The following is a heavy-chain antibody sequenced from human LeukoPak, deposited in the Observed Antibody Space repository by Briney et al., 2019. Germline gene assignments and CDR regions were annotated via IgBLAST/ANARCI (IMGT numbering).Heavy chain of an antibody. CDR3: ARCVVRGVIRSIDWFDP. CDR1: GGSITSDNW. J-gene: IGHJ5*02. CDR2: ILHTEST. D-gene: IGHD3-10*01. Sequence: SGTLSLTCAVSGGSITSDNWWDWVRQPPGKGLEWMGEILHTESTNYNPSLKSRVTISVDRSKNQFSLKLSSVTAADTAVYYCARCVVRGVIRSIDWFDPWGQGTLVTVSS. V-gene: IGHV4-4*02.